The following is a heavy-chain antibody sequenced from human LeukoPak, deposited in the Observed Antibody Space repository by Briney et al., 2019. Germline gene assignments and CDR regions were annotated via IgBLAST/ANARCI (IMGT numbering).Heavy chain of an antibody. Sequence: SETLSLTCTVSGGSISSYHWSWIRQPAGKGLEWIGRIYTSGSTNYNPSLKSRVTMSVDTSKNQFSLKLSSVTAADTAVYYCARGYTDGWLIGYWGQRTLVTVSS. D-gene: IGHD6-19*01. V-gene: IGHV4-4*07. CDR3: ARGYTDGWLIGY. CDR1: GGSISSYH. CDR2: IYTSGST. J-gene: IGHJ4*02.